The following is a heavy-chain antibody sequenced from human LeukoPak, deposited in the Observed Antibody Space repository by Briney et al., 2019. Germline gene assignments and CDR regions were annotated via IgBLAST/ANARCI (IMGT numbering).Heavy chain of an antibody. CDR3: AKANRGSYYGLGDYFDY. Sequence: GGSLRLSCAASGFTFTNYGMSWVRQAPGKGLEWVSLISGSGDTTYYAESVKGRFTISRDNSKNTLYLQMNSLRTEDTAVYYCAKANRGSYYGLGDYFDYWGQGTLVTVSS. D-gene: IGHD1-26*01. CDR2: ISGSGDTT. CDR1: GFTFTNYG. J-gene: IGHJ4*02. V-gene: IGHV3-23*01.